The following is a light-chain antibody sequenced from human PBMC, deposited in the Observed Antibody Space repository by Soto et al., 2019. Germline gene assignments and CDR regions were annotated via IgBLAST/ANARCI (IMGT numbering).Light chain of an antibody. Sequence: QSALTQPGSVSGSPGQSITISCTGTSSDVGGYNYVSWYQQHPGKAPKLMIYDVINRPSGVSNRFSGSKSGNTASLTISGLQAEDEDDYYCSSYTSSSALVVFGGGTKLTVL. CDR3: SSYTSSSALVV. J-gene: IGLJ2*01. V-gene: IGLV2-14*01. CDR2: DVI. CDR1: SSDVGGYNY.